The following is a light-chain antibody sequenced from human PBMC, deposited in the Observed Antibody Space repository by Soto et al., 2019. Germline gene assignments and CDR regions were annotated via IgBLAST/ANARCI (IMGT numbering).Light chain of an antibody. CDR1: SSDVGGYNY. CDR2: DVS. V-gene: IGLV2-14*03. J-gene: IGLJ1*01. CDR3: SSYTTSNTRQIV. Sequence: QFALTQPASVSGSPGQSITISCTGTSSDVGGYNYVSWYQHHPGKAPKLIIFDVSNRPSGVSNPFSGSKSGNTASLTISALQPEDEADYYCSSYTTSNTRQIVFGTGTKLTVL.